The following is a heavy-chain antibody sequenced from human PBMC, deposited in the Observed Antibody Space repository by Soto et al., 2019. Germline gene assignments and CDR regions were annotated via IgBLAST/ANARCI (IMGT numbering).Heavy chain of an antibody. CDR1: GFTLRDHD. D-gene: IGHD6-19*01. Sequence: QVQLVESGGGLVKPGGSLRLSCADSGFTLRDHDMTWVRQAPGKGLEWVSYIRSSSTYINYADSVKGRFTISRDNAQNSLYLQMNSLRVDVTAVYYCARVTKYSSGIDYWGQGTLVTISS. CDR3: ARVTKYSSGIDY. V-gene: IGHV3-11*05. CDR2: IRSSSTYI. J-gene: IGHJ4*02.